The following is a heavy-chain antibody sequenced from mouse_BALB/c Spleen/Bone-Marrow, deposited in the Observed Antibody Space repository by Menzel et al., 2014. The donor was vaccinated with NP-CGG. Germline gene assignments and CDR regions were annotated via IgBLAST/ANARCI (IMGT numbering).Heavy chain of an antibody. CDR1: GFNXKXXY. Sequence: VQLQQSGAELVKPGASVKLSCTASGFNXKXXYXXXVKQXPEQXLXWIGRIDPANGNTKYDPKFQGKATITADTSSNTAYLQLSSLTSEDTAVYYCASLDDYIYWGQGTLVTVSA. CDR3: ASLDDYIY. V-gene: IGHV14-3*02. J-gene: IGHJ3*01. CDR2: IDPANGNT. D-gene: IGHD2-4*01.